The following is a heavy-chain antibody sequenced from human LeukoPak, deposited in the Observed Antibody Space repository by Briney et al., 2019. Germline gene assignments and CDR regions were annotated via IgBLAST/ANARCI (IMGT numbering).Heavy chain of an antibody. Sequence: PGGSLRLSCTVSGFTVSSNSMSWVRQAPGKGLEWVSFIYSDNTHYSDSVKGRFTISRDNSKNTLYLQMNSLRAEDTALYYCAKYWGAYGDYRGRYMDVWGKGTTVTVSS. V-gene: IGHV3-53*01. CDR3: AKYWGAYGDYRGRYMDV. CDR2: IYSDNT. D-gene: IGHD4-17*01. CDR1: GFTVSSNS. J-gene: IGHJ6*03.